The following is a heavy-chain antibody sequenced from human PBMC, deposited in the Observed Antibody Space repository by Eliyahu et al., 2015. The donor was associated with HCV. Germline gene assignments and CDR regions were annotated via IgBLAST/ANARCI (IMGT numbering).Heavy chain of an antibody. Sequence: EVQLVESGGGLVKPGGSLRVXCAASGFPXXXXWMNWVRXXPGKGLEWVGRIKRKADGGTTDFAAPVKGRFTISRDDSKNTVYLQMNSLKTEDTAVYYCTTGGQSYDVLITAYWGQGALVTVSS. CDR3: TTGGQSYDVLITAY. V-gene: IGHV3-15*07. CDR1: GFPXXXXW. J-gene: IGHJ4*02. CDR2: IKRKADGGTT. D-gene: IGHD3-9*01.